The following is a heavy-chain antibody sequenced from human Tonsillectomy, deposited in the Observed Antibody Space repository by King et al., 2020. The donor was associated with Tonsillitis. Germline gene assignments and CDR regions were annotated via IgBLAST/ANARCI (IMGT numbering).Heavy chain of an antibody. V-gene: IGHV1-46*01. CDR2: FNPSGVST. CDR3: ASVGGITVKDDFDY. D-gene: IGHD3-22*01. CDR1: GYTFTSYS. J-gene: IGHJ4*02. Sequence: QVQLVESGAEVKKPGASVKVSCKTSGYTFTSYSIHWVRQAPGQGLEWMGVFNPSGVSTNYAQKFQDRVTMTRDTSTSTVYMELNSLRSEDTAVYYCASVGGITVKDDFDYWGQGTLVTVSS.